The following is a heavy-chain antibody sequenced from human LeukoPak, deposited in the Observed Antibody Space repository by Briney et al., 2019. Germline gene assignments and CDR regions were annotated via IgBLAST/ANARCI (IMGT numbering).Heavy chain of an antibody. V-gene: IGHV1-2*02. Sequence: ASVKVSCKASGYTFTGYYMHWVRQAPRQGLEWMGWINPNSGGTNYAQTFQGRVTMTRDTSISTAYMELSRLRSDDTAVYYCARVGASYGSGSYYYYYYYMDVWGKGTTVTVSS. D-gene: IGHD3-10*01. CDR3: ARVGASYGSGSYYYYYYYMDV. J-gene: IGHJ6*03. CDR1: GYTFTGYY. CDR2: INPNSGGT.